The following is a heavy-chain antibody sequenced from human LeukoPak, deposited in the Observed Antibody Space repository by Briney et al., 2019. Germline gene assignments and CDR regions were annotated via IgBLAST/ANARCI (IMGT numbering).Heavy chain of an antibody. J-gene: IGHJ4*02. CDR2: ITSSSTNI. V-gene: IGHV3-48*02. CDR3: ATSGNYYLKY. D-gene: IGHD1-26*01. CDR1: GFTFSSYW. Sequence: GGSLRLSCAASGFTFSSYWMHWVRQAPGKGLEWVSHITSSSTNIYYADSVKGRFTISRDNAKNALSLQMNSLRDEDTAVYYCATSGNYYLKYWGQGTLVTVSS.